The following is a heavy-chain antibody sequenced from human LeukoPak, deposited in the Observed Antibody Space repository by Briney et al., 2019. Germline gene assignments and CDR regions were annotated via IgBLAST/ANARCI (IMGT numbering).Heavy chain of an antibody. V-gene: IGHV1-46*01. Sequence: GASVKVSCKASGYTFTSYYMHWVRQAPGQGLEWMGIINPSGAGTSYAQKFQGRVTMTRDTSTSTVYMELSSLRSEDTAVYYCARENIAAPGTVDYWGQGTLVTVSS. CDR1: GYTFTSYY. D-gene: IGHD6-13*01. J-gene: IGHJ4*02. CDR3: ARENIAAPGTVDY. CDR2: INPSGAGT.